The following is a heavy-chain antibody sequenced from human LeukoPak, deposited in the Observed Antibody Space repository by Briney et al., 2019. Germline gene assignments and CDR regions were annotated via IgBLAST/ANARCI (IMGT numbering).Heavy chain of an antibody. J-gene: IGHJ6*03. V-gene: IGHV3-21*01. CDR1: GFTFSSYS. Sequence: GGSLRLSCAASGFTFSSYSMNWVRQAPGKGLEWVSSISSSSSYIYYADSVKGRFTISRDNAKNSLYLQMNSLRAEDTAVYYCARAGPLGYYYMGVWGKGTTVTVSS. CDR3: ARAGPLGYYYMGV. D-gene: IGHD2-8*02. CDR2: ISSSSSYI.